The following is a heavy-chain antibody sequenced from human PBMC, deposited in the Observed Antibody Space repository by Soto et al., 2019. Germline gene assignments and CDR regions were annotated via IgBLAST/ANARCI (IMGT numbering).Heavy chain of an antibody. Sequence: SETLSLTCTVSGGSISSYYWTWIRQPPGKGLEWIGYIYYSGSTNYNPSLKSRVTILVDTSKNQFSLKLRSVTAADTAVYYCARDSVEMTTRGDVAFDYWGQGTLVTVSS. J-gene: IGHJ4*02. CDR1: GGSISSYY. CDR2: IYYSGST. D-gene: IGHD4-17*01. V-gene: IGHV4-59*12. CDR3: ARDSVEMTTRGDVAFDY.